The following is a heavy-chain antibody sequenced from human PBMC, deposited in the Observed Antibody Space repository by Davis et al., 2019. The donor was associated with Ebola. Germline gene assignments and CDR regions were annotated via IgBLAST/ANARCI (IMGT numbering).Heavy chain of an antibody. CDR2: NYPGDCDT. CDR3: SRLGGSGSYYPFRGYYGMDV. V-gene: IGHV5-51*01. Sequence: KVSCKGSRYSFTSYWIGWVRQLPGKGLEWLGINYPGDCDTRYSPSFKGQVTISADKSISPAYLQWSSLKASDTAMYYCSRLGGSGSYYPFRGYYGMDVWGQGTTVTVSS. J-gene: IGHJ6*02. CDR1: RYSFTSYW. D-gene: IGHD3-10*01.